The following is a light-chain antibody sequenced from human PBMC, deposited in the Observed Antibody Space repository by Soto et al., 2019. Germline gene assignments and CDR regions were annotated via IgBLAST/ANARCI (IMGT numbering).Light chain of an antibody. CDR1: QTIGNSY. V-gene: IGKV3-20*01. J-gene: IGKJ1*01. CDR2: GEF. CDR3: QLYGSSPTLT. Sequence: EFVLTQSPGTLSLSPGERATLSCRTSQTIGNSYFAWYQKNPGQAPRLLLYGEFSRASGIPDRFSGSGSGTDFTLTISRLEPEDFAVYYCQLYGSSPTLTFGQGTQVEIK.